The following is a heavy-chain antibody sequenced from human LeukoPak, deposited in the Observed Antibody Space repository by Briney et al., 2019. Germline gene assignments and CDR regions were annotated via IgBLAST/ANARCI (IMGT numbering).Heavy chain of an antibody. V-gene: IGHV3-30*18. CDR2: ISYDGSNK. Sequence: PGGSLRLSCAASGFTFSSYGMHWVRQAPGKGLEWVAVISYDGSNKYYADSVKGRFTISRDNSKNTLYLQMNSLRAEDTAVYYCAKDYDGITAPSDAFDIWGQGTMVTVSS. CDR1: GFTFSSYG. CDR3: AKDYDGITAPSDAFDI. D-gene: IGHD3-16*01. J-gene: IGHJ3*02.